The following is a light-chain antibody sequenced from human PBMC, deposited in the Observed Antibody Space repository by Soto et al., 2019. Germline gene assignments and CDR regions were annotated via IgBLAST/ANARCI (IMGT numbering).Light chain of an antibody. Sequence: QSALTQPPSVSGAPGQTVIISCSGSSSNLGAPYDVNWFRQLPGTVPRLLIYDDDKRPSGIPDRFSGSKSGTSATLGITGFQTGDEADYYCGSWDSSLSAYVFGTGTKV. CDR2: DDD. J-gene: IGLJ1*01. CDR3: GSWDSSLSAYV. CDR1: SSNLGAPYD. V-gene: IGLV1-51*01.